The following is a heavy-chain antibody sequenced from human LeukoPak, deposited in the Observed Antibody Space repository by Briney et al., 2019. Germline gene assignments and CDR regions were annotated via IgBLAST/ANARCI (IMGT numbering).Heavy chain of an antibody. V-gene: IGHV3-11*01. Sequence: GESLRLSCAASGFTFSDYYMTWIRQAPGKGLEWISYISTSSGTIYYADSVKGRFTISRDNAKNSLYLQMNSLRAEDTAVYYCARDAIDSSGFDFDYWGQGTLVTVSS. J-gene: IGHJ4*02. CDR1: GFTFSDYY. CDR3: ARDAIDSSGFDFDY. CDR2: ISTSSGTI. D-gene: IGHD3-22*01.